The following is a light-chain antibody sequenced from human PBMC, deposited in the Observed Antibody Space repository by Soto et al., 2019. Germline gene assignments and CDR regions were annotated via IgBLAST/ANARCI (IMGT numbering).Light chain of an antibody. Sequence: QSVLTQPASVSGSPGQSITISCTGTSSDVGSYKYVSWYQQHPGKAPKLMIYDVSNRPSGVSNRFSGSKSGNTASLTISGLRAEDEADYYCNSYTTSSTLVFGTGTKVTDL. J-gene: IGLJ1*01. CDR2: DVS. V-gene: IGLV2-14*03. CDR1: SSDVGSYKY. CDR3: NSYTTSSTLV.